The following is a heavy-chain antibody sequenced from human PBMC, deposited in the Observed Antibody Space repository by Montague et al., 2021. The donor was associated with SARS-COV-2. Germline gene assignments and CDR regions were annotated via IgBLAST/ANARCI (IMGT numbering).Heavy chain of an antibody. D-gene: IGHD2-21*02. CDR2: INPHSGGT. V-gene: IGHV1-2*02. CDR1: GYIFSDYY. Sequence: SVKVSCKASGYIFSDYYVHWLRQAPGQGLEWMGWINPHSGGTNYAQKFQGRVTLTRDTSITTACMDLSGLTSDDTAVYYCARGVTNDDWGQGTLVTVSS. J-gene: IGHJ4*02. CDR3: ARGVTNDD.